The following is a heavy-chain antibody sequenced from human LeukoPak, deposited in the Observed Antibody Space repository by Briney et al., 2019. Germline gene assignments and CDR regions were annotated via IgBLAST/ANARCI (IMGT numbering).Heavy chain of an antibody. Sequence: GGSLRLSCAASGFTFSYYWMSWVRQAPGKGLEWVANIKQDGSEEMYVSSVKGRFTISRDNAKKSVYLEMNSLRAEDTAVYYCARACDMTVCSFDHWGQGTLVTVSS. V-gene: IGHV3-7*01. CDR3: ARACDMTVCSFDH. J-gene: IGHJ4*02. CDR2: IKQDGSEE. CDR1: GFTFSYYW. D-gene: IGHD3-16*01.